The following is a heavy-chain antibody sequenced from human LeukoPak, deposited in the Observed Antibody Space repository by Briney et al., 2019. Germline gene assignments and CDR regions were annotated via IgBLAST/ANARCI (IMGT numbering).Heavy chain of an antibody. Sequence: AASVKVSCKASGYTFISYGISWVRQAPGQGPEWMGWISAYNGNTNYAQKLQGRVTMATDTSTSTAYMELRSLRSDDTAVYYCARDRADSTVDLWGRGTLVTVSS. V-gene: IGHV1-18*01. CDR3: ARDRADSTVDL. CDR1: GYTFISYG. D-gene: IGHD4-17*01. J-gene: IGHJ2*01. CDR2: ISAYNGNT.